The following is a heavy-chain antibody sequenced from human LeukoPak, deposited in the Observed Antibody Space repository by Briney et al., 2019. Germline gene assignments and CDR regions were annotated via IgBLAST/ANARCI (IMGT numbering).Heavy chain of an antibody. CDR3: ARGGGYYDFWSGYYGSWFDP. D-gene: IGHD3-3*01. CDR2: IYHSGST. CDR1: GYSISSGYY. V-gene: IGHV4-38-2*02. Sequence: KPSETLSLTCTVSGYSISSGYYWGWIRQPPGKGLEWIGSIYHSGSTYYNPSLKSRVTISVDTSKNQFSLKLSSVTAADTAVYYCARGGGYYDFWSGYYGSWFDPWGQGTLVTVSS. J-gene: IGHJ5*02.